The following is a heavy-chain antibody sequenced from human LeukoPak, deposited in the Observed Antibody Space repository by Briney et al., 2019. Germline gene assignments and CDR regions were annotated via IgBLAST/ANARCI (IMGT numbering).Heavy chain of an antibody. CDR1: GFIFKKYW. V-gene: IGHV3-7*01. Sequence: YPGGSLRLSCAASGFIFKKYWMTWVRQVPGKGLECLANIKEDGSETYYADSVKGRFTISRDNPKNLLFLQINSLRVEDTAVYYCARETPRRGETRDGYRWGQGTVVTVSS. D-gene: IGHD5-24*01. CDR3: ARETPRRGETRDGYR. CDR2: IKEDGSET. J-gene: IGHJ4*02.